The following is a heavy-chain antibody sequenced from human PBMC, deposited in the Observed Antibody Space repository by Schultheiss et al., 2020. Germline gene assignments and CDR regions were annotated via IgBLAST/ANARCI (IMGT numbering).Heavy chain of an antibody. V-gene: IGHV1-18*01. J-gene: IGHJ6*02. Sequence: ASVKVSGKASGGTFSSYAISWVRQAPGQGLEWMGWISAYNGNTNYAQKLQGRVTMTTDTSTSTAYMELRSLRSDDTAVYYCARGGQNSSGWYIYYYYGMDVWGQGTTVTVSS. CDR2: ISAYNGNT. D-gene: IGHD6-19*01. CDR1: GGTFSSYA. CDR3: ARGGQNSSGWYIYYYYGMDV.